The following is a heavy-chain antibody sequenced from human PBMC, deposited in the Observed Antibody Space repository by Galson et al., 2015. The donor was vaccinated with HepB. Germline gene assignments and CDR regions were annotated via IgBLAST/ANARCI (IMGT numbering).Heavy chain of an antibody. CDR1: GFTFSGSA. V-gene: IGHV3-73*01. J-gene: IGHJ3*02. CDR2: IRSKANSYAT. CDR3: TRQALLRYFDWLSPNTEDDAFDI. D-gene: IGHD3-9*01. Sequence: SLRLSCAASGFTFSGSAMHWVRQASGKGLEWVGRIRSKANSYATAYAASVKGRFTISRDDSKNTAYLQMNSLKTEDTAVYYCTRQALLRYFDWLSPNTEDDAFDIWGQGTMVTVSS.